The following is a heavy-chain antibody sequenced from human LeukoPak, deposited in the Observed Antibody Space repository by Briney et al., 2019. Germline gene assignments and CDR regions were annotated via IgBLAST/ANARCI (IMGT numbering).Heavy chain of an antibody. CDR1: GGSISSSSYY. CDR2: IYYSGST. D-gene: IGHD5-24*01. Sequence: PSETLSLTCTVSGGSISSSSYYWGWIRQPPGKGLEWIGSIYYSGSTYYNPSLKSRVTISVDTSKNQFSLKLSSVTAADTAVYYCARGGLGDGTFDYWGQGTLVTVSS. V-gene: IGHV4-39*07. J-gene: IGHJ4*02. CDR3: ARGGLGDGTFDY.